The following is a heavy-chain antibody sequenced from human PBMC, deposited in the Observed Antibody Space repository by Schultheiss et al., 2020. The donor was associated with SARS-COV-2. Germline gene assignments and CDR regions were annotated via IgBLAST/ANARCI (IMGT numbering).Heavy chain of an antibody. V-gene: IGHV1-2*06. D-gene: IGHD1/OR15-1a*01. J-gene: IGHJ6*02. Sequence: ASVKVSCKASGYTFTGYYMHWVRQAPGQGLEWMGRINPNSGGTNYAQKFQGRVTMTRDTSISTAYMELSRLRSDDTAVYYCARGGTRHYYYYGMDVWDQGTTVTVSS. CDR1: GYTFTGYY. CDR3: ARGGTRHYYYYGMDV. CDR2: INPNSGGT.